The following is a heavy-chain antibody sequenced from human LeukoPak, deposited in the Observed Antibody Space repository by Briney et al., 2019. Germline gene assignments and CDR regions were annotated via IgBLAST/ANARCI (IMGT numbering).Heavy chain of an antibody. CDR3: ANSYGDYVYAFDI. CDR2: ISYDGSNK. CDR1: GFTFSTYT. J-gene: IGHJ3*02. V-gene: IGHV3-30*04. Sequence: GSLRLSCAASGFTFSTYTMHWVRQAPGKGLEWVAVISYDGSNKYYADSVKGRFTISRDNSKYTLYLQMNSLRAEDTAVYYCANSYGDYVYAFDIWGQGTMVAVSS. D-gene: IGHD4-17*01.